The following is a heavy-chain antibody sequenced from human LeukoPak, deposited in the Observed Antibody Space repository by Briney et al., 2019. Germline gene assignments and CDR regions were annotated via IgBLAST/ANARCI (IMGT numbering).Heavy chain of an antibody. J-gene: IGHJ4*02. CDR2: INPSGGST. D-gene: IGHD6-19*01. CDR3: ATLPAVAGTVSFDY. V-gene: IGHV1-46*01. CDR1: GYTFTSYY. Sequence: ASVRVSCKASGYTFTSYYMHWVRQAPGQGLEWMGIINPSGGSTSYAQKFQGRVTMTRDTSTSTVYMELSSLRSGDTAVYYCATLPAVAGTVSFDYWGQGTLVTVSS.